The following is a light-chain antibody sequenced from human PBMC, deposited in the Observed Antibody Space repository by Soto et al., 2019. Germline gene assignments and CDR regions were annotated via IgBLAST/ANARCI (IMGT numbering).Light chain of an antibody. Sequence: QAVVTQPPSVSGAPGQRVTISCTGSSSNIGAGYDVHWYQQLPETAPKLLIYGNSNRPSGVPDRFSGSKSGTSASLAITGLQAEDEADYYCQSYDSSLSGSWVFGGGTKLTVL. CDR1: SSNIGAGYD. CDR3: QSYDSSLSGSWV. CDR2: GNS. J-gene: IGLJ2*01. V-gene: IGLV1-40*01.